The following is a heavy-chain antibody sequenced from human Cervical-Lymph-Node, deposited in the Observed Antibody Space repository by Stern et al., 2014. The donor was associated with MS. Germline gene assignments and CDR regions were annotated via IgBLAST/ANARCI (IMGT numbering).Heavy chain of an antibody. V-gene: IGHV2-5*02. CDR1: GVSLSTNGVG. D-gene: IGHD3-10*01. Sequence: QVTLKESGPTLVKPTQTLTLTCTFSGVSLSTNGVGVGWIRQPPGKALEWLALIYLDDDERYSPSLKSRLTITKDTSKNQVVLTMTNMDPVDTATYYCAHRGFRRVAHGARGSYFDYWGQGTLVTVSS. CDR3: AHRGFRRVAHGARGSYFDY. CDR2: IYLDDDE. J-gene: IGHJ4*02.